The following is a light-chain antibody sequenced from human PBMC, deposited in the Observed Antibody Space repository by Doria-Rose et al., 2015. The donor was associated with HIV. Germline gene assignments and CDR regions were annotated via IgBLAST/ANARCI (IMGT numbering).Light chain of an antibody. J-gene: IGLJ1*01. CDR3: QSYDSSLSGFV. V-gene: IGLV1-40*01. CDR2: GNN. CDR1: RSNMGAGYD. Sequence: VLTQPPSVSGAPGQRVTISCTGSRSNMGAGYDVHWYQQLPGTAPKLLIYGNNNRPSGVSYRFSGSKSGTSASLAIAGLRAEDEADYYCQSYDSSLSGFVFGTGTKVTVL.